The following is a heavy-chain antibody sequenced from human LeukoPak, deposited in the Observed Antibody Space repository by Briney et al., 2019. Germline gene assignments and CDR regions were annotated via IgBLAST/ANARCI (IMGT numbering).Heavy chain of an antibody. D-gene: IGHD2-21*01. J-gene: IGHJ6*03. CDR1: GYTFTDYF. V-gene: IGHV1-2*06. Sequence: ASVKVSCKASGYTFTDYFIQWVRQAPGQGPEWMGRINPNTGGTNYAQKFQGRVTLTIDTSTNTAYMELSRLRPHDTAVYYCARDGFQGMILYVVYYMDVWGKGTTVTVSS. CDR2: INPNTGGT. CDR3: ARDGFQGMILYVVYYMDV.